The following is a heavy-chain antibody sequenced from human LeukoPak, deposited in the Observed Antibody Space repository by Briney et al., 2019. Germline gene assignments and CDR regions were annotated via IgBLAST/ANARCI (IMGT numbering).Heavy chain of an antibody. V-gene: IGHV4-4*07. J-gene: IGHJ3*02. D-gene: IGHD6-13*01. Sequence: SETLSLTCTVSGGSISSYYWSWIRQPAGKGLEWIGRIYTSGSTNYNPSLKSRVTISVDTSKNQFSLKLSSVTAADTAVYYCARGRSSWDPLDAFDIWGQGTMVTVSS. CDR1: GGSISSYY. CDR3: ARGRSSWDPLDAFDI. CDR2: IYTSGST.